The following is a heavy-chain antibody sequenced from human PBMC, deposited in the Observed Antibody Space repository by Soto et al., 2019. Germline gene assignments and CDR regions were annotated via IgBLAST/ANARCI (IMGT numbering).Heavy chain of an antibody. CDR2: ISYDGINK. D-gene: IGHD2-15*01. V-gene: IGHV3-30*18. Sequence: QVQLVESGGGVVQPGRSLRLSCAASGFTFSDYGMHWVRQAPGKGLEWVAVISYDGINKYYTDSVKGRFTISRDNSKNTLYLQMNSLRAEDTAVYYCAKDATRRVYYYYALDVWGQGTTVTVSS. CDR3: AKDATRRVYYYYALDV. CDR1: GFTFSDYG. J-gene: IGHJ6*02.